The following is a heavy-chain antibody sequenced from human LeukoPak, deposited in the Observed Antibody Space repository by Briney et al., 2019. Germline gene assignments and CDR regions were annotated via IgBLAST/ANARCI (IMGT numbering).Heavy chain of an antibody. J-gene: IGHJ4*02. CDR3: ARDYKYAFDS. V-gene: IGHV3-33*01. D-gene: IGHD5-24*01. Sequence: PGRSLRLSCAASGFTFSSYGMHWVRQAPGKGLEWVAVIWYDGSNKYYADSVKGRFTISRDNSKNTLYLQMNSLRAEDTAVYYFARDYKYAFDSWGQGTLVTVSS. CDR2: IWYDGSNK. CDR1: GFTFSSYG.